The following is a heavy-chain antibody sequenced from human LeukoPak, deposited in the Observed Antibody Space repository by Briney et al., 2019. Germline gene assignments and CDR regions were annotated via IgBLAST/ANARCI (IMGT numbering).Heavy chain of an antibody. CDR2: IYHSGDT. CDR1: GGSISSSSYY. V-gene: IGHV4-39*01. CDR3: ARHRVQSSLTEYFDY. J-gene: IGHJ4*02. Sequence: SETLSLTCTVFGGSISSSSYYWGWLRQPPGKGLEWIGDIYHSGDTFYNPSLKSRVTISVDTSENQFSLKLSSVTAADTAVFYCARHRVQSSLTEYFDYWGQGTLVTVSS. D-gene: IGHD3-16*02.